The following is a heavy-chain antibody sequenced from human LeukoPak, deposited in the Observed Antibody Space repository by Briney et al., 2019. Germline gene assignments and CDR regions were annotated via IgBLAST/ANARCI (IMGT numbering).Heavy chain of an antibody. CDR3: AKDREISGAWYVGLDDF. D-gene: IGHD6-19*01. J-gene: IGHJ4*02. V-gene: IGHV3-33*06. CDR2: IWYGGSNK. CDR1: GFTFSSYG. Sequence: PGRSLRLSCAASGFTFSSYGMHWVRQAPGKGLEWVAVIWYGGSNKYYADSVKGRFTISRDNSKNTLFLQMNSLTADDTAIYYCAKDREISGAWYVGLDDFWGQGTLVTVSS.